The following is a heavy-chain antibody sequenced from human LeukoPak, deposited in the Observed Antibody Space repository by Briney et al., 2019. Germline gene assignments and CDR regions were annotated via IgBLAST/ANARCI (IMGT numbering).Heavy chain of an antibody. CDR3: ARDGGAYCGGDCYSNY. J-gene: IGHJ4*02. CDR2: ISAYNGNT. D-gene: IGHD2-21*02. V-gene: IGHV1-18*01. Sequence: ASVKVSCKASGYTFTIYGISWVRHAPGQGLEWMGYISAYNGNTNNAQKLQGRVTMTTDTSTSTAYMELRSLRSDDTAVYYCARDGGAYCGGDCYSNYWGQGDLVTVSS. CDR1: GYTFTIYG.